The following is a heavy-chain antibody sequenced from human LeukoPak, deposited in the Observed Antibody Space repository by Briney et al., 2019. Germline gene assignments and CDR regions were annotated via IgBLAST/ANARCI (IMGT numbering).Heavy chain of an antibody. D-gene: IGHD1-20*01. CDR3: ARSNWSFEY. Sequence: GGSLRLSCAASGFTFSSYWMSWVRQAPGQGLEWVANIKQDGSEKYYVDSVKGRFTISSDNAKNSLSLQMNSLRAEDTAVYYCARSNWSFEYWGQGTLVTVSS. CDR2: IKQDGSEK. J-gene: IGHJ4*02. CDR1: GFTFSSYW. V-gene: IGHV3-7*01.